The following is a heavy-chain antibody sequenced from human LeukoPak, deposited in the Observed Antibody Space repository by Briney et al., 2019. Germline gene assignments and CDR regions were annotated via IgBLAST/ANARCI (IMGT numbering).Heavy chain of an antibody. V-gene: IGHV1-69*13. CDR3: AEGGGGYEAACYFDY. CDR2: IIPIFGTA. J-gene: IGHJ4*02. D-gene: IGHD5-12*01. CDR1: GGTFSSYA. Sequence: EASVKVSCKASGGTFSSYAISWVRQAPGQGLEWMGGIIPIFGTANYAQKFQGRVTITADESTSTAYMELSSLRSEDTAVYYCAEGGGGYEAACYFDYWGQGTLVTVSS.